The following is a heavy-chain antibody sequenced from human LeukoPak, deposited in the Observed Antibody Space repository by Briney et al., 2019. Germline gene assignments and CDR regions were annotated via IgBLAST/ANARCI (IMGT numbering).Heavy chain of an antibody. D-gene: IGHD3-9*01. V-gene: IGHV3-48*03. Sequence: PGGSLRLSCAASGFTFSSYEMHWVRQAPGKGLEWVSYISSSGSTIYYADSVKGRFTISRDNAKNSLYLQMNSLRAEDTAVYYCARDPWLQSQYFDYWGQGTLVTVSS. J-gene: IGHJ4*02. CDR1: GFTFSSYE. CDR3: ARDPWLQSQYFDY. CDR2: ISSSGSTI.